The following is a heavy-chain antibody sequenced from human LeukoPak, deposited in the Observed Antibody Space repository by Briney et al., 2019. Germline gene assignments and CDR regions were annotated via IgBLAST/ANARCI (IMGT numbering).Heavy chain of an antibody. CDR2: INHSGST. V-gene: IGHV4-34*01. Sequence: SETLSLTCAVYGGSFSGYYWSWIRQPPGKGLEWIEEINHSGSTNYNPSLKSRVTISVDTSKNQFSLKLSSVTAADTAVYYCARKRKSVILWFGESRSGAFDIWGQGTMVTVSS. CDR3: ARKRKSVILWFGESRSGAFDI. D-gene: IGHD3-10*01. J-gene: IGHJ3*02. CDR1: GGSFSGYY.